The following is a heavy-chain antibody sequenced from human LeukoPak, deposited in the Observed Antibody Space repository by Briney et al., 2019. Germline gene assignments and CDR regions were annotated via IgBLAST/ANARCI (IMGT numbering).Heavy chain of an antibody. CDR2: IRPDGNVA. CDR1: GSSFSENW. CDR3: ARDDHWGWDK. V-gene: IGHV3-7*01. Sequence: GGSLRLSCAASGSSFSENWMSWVRQAPGKGPEWVANIRPDGNVAFHVDFVKGRFSISRDNAKNTLYLQMNGLRVEDTALYYCARDDHWGWDKWGRGTLVTVSS. J-gene: IGHJ4*02. D-gene: IGHD7-27*01.